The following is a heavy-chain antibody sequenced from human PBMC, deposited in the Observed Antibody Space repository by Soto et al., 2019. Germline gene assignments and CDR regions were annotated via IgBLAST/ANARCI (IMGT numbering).Heavy chain of an antibody. CDR3: ARASMTTIAMDV. J-gene: IGHJ6*02. Sequence: SETLSLTCTVSGGSMSSYYWSWIRKPPGKGLEWIGYIYYSGSTNYNPSLKSRVTISVDTSKNQFSLKLTSVTAADTAVYYCARASMTTIAMDVWGRGTTVTVS. D-gene: IGHD4-17*01. CDR1: GGSMSSYY. CDR2: IYYSGST. V-gene: IGHV4-59*01.